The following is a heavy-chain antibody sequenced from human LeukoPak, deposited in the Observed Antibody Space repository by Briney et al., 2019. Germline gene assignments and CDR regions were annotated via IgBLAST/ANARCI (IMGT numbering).Heavy chain of an antibody. D-gene: IGHD3-10*01. Sequence: GGSLRLSCAASGFTFSSYSVNWVRQAPGKGLEWVSSISSSSYIYYADSVKGRFTISRDNAKNSLYLQMNSLRAEDTAVYYCARDRSKLLWFGELLSDAFDIWGQGTMVTVSS. J-gene: IGHJ3*02. CDR1: GFTFSSYS. V-gene: IGHV3-21*01. CDR2: ISSSSYI. CDR3: ARDRSKLLWFGELLSDAFDI.